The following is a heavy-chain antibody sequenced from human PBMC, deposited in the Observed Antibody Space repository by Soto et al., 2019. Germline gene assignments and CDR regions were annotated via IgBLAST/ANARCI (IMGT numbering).Heavy chain of an antibody. Sequence: QVQLVESGGGVVQPETSLRLSCTVSGFTFRNYPMHWVRQAPGKGLEWVAVISYDGTNQYYTHSVKGRFTISRDNSKNTLYLVMNSLRPEDTAVYYCARKSTLGYYCGLDVWGQGTTVTVSS. CDR1: GFTFRNYP. CDR2: ISYDGTNQ. D-gene: IGHD2-15*01. CDR3: ARKSTLGYYCGLDV. V-gene: IGHV3-30-3*01. J-gene: IGHJ6*02.